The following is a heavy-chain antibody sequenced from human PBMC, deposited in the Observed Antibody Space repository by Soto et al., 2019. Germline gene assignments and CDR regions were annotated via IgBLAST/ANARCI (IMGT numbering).Heavy chain of an antibody. Sequence: GASVKVSCKASGYTFTSYYMHWVRQAPGQGLEWMGIINPSGGSTSCAQKFQGRVTMTRDTSTSTVYMELSSLRSEDTAVYYCARVRAAAGPVDYWGQGTLVTVSS. J-gene: IGHJ4*02. V-gene: IGHV1-46*01. CDR2: INPSGGST. CDR1: GYTFTSYY. CDR3: ARVRAAAGPVDY. D-gene: IGHD6-13*01.